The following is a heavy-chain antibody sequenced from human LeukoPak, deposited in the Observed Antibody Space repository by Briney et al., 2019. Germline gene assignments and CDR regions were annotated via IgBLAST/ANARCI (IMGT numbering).Heavy chain of an antibody. CDR3: AIMHRYYDGSGYWVQ. D-gene: IGHD3-22*01. CDR2: ISTSGGTT. J-gene: IGHJ4*02. V-gene: IGHV3-23*01. Sequence: GSLRLSCAASGFTFSSYAMSWVRQGPGKGLEWVSGISTSGGTTSYADAVKGRFTISRDNPRNTLYMQMNSLRAEDTAVYYCAIMHRYYDGSGYWVQWGQGTLVTVSS. CDR1: GFTFSSYA.